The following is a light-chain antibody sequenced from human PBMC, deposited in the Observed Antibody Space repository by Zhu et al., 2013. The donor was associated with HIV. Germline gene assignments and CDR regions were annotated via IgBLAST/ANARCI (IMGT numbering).Light chain of an antibody. CDR1: QGISSY. CDR3: QQPNIYPFS. Sequence: DIQMTQSPSSLSASVGDRVTITCRASQGISSYLAWFQQKPGKAPKLLIYAASTLQSGVPSRFSGSGSGPEFTLTINNLQPDDVSTYYCQQPNIYPFSFGPGTKVEI. J-gene: IGKJ3*01. CDR2: AAS. V-gene: IGKV1-9*01.